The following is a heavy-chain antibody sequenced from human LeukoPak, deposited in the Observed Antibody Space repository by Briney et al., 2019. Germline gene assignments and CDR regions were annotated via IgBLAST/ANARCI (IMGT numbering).Heavy chain of an antibody. CDR1: GFTFSDST. CDR3: ARDFNWTPDY. J-gene: IGHJ4*02. Sequence: GGSLKLSCAASGFTFSDSTMHWVRQASGKGLEWVGRIRSKAGNYATEYGASVKGRFTISRDDSKNTAYLQMNSLRAEDTAVYYCARDFNWTPDYWGQGTLVTVSS. D-gene: IGHD3-9*01. CDR2: IRSKAGNYAT. V-gene: IGHV3-73*01.